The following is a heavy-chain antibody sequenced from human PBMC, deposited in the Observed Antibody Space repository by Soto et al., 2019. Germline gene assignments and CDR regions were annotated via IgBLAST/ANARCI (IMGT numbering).Heavy chain of an antibody. J-gene: IGHJ4*02. V-gene: IGHV3-30-3*01. CDR3: ARAGFNYYFDY. Sequence: GGSLRLSCAASGFTFSNYAMHWVRQAPGKGLEWVAVISYDGSNKYYADSVKGRLTISRDNSKNTVYLQLNSLRAEDTAVYFCARAGFNYYFDYWGLGTLVTVSS. CDR2: ISYDGSNK. CDR1: GFTFSNYA.